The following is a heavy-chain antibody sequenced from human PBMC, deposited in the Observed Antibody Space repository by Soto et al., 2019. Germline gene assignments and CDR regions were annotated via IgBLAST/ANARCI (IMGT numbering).Heavy chain of an antibody. CDR2: ISYDGSNK. D-gene: IGHD2-15*01. CDR1: GFTFSSYG. CDR3: AEDSDHGVVVVAATHIDY. V-gene: IGHV3-30*18. J-gene: IGHJ4*02. Sequence: QVQLVESGGGVVQPGRSLRLSCAASGFTFSSYGMHWVRQAPGMELEWVAVISYDGSNKYYADSVKGRLTISRDNSKNTLYLQMNSLRAEDTAVYYCAEDSDHGVVVVAATHIDYWGQGTLVTVSS.